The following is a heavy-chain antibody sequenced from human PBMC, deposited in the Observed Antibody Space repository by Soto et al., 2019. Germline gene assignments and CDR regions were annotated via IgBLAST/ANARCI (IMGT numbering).Heavy chain of an antibody. Sequence: GESFKSSFKGSGYSLTSYWIGWVRQMPGKVLELMGIIYPGDSDTRYSPSFQGQVTISADKYISTAYLQWSSLKALDTAMYYCARHGPATLNLYYYYGMEVWGQGTTDNVSS. CDR2: IYPGDSDT. J-gene: IGHJ6*02. D-gene: IGHD5-12*01. V-gene: IGHV5-51*01. CDR3: ARHGPATLNLYYYYGMEV. CDR1: GYSLTSYW.